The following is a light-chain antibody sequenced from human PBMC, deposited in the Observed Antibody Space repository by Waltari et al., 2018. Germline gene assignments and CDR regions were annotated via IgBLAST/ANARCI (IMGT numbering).Light chain of an antibody. J-gene: IGKJ2*01. CDR3: QQYYSTPPT. CDR2: WAS. CDR1: QSVLYSSNNKNY. Sequence: DVVMTQSPDSLSVSLGERATINCKSSQSVLYSSNNKNYLAWYQQKPGQPPKLLIYWASTRESGVPDRFSGSGSGTDFTLTISSRQAEDFAVYYCQQYYSTPPTFGQGTTLEIK. V-gene: IGKV4-1*01.